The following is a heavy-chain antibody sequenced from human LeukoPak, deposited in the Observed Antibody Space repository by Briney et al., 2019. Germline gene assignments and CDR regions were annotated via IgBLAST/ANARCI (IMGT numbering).Heavy chain of an antibody. CDR1: GFTFSSCS. Sequence: GGSLRLSYAASGFTFSSCSMNWVRQAPGKGLKWVSSISSSSSYIYYADSVKGRFTISRDNAKNSLYLQMNSLRAEDTAVYYCASSIPAATYYFDYWGQGTLVAVSS. D-gene: IGHD6-13*01. J-gene: IGHJ4*02. CDR2: ISSSSSYI. CDR3: ASSIPAATYYFDY. V-gene: IGHV3-21*01.